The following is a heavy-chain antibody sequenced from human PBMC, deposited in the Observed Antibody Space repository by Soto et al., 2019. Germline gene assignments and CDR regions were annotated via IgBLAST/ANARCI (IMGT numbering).Heavy chain of an antibody. D-gene: IGHD5-18*01. CDR3: ARVLRSGYSYGYYYYGMDV. Sequence: SETLSLTCTVSGGSVSSGSYYWSWIRQPPGKGLEWIGYIYYSGSTNYNPSLKSRVTISVDTSKNQFSLKLSSVTAADTAVYYCARVLRSGYSYGYYYYGMDVWGQGTTVTV. CDR1: GGSVSSGSYY. CDR2: IYYSGST. V-gene: IGHV4-61*01. J-gene: IGHJ6*02.